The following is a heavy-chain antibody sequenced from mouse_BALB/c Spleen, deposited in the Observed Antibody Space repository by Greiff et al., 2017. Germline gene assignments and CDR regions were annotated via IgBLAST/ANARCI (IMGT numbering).Heavy chain of an antibody. J-gene: IGHJ3*01. Sequence: EVHLQQSGAELVRPGALVKLSCKASGFNIKDSYMHWVKQRPEQGLEWIGWIDPENGNTIYDPKFQGKASITADTSSNTAYLQLSSLTSEDTAVYYCARGGFAYWGQGTLVTVSA. CDR2: IDPENGNT. CDR1: GFNIKDSY. CDR3: ARGGFAY. V-gene: IGHV14-1*02.